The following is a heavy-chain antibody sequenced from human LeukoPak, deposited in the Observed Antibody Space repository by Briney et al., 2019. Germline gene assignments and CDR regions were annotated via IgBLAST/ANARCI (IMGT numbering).Heavy chain of an antibody. D-gene: IGHD4-11*01. V-gene: IGHV3-30*02. CDR3: ANLGPYSTHPHFDY. CDR1: GFTFNSFA. J-gene: IGHJ4*02. CDR2: IQSDGSYK. Sequence: GGSLRLSCAASGFTFNSFAMHWVRQAPGKGLEHLAFIQSDGSYKYHAESVKGRFTISRDNSKNTLYLQMNSLRAEDTAVYYCANLGPYSTHPHFDYWDQGTLVTVSS.